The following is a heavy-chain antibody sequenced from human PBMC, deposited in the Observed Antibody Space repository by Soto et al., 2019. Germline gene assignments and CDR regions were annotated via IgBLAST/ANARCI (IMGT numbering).Heavy chain of an antibody. J-gene: IGHJ4*02. V-gene: IGHV1-8*01. Sequence: QGQLVQSGAEVKKPGASVKVSCKASGYTFTSYEINWVRQATGQGLEWMGWMNPNSGNTGSAQKIQGRFTMTTNTSIRTAYMELSSLASEDTAGYYCAREKVGAVDYWCQGTLVTVSS. CDR1: GYTFTSYE. CDR3: AREKVGAVDY. CDR2: MNPNSGNT. D-gene: IGHD1-26*01.